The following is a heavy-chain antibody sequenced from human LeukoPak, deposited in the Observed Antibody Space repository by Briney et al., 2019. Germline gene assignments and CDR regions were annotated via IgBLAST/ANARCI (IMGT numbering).Heavy chain of an antibody. D-gene: IGHD1-26*01. J-gene: IGHJ4*02. CDR2: ISGSGGST. CDR1: GFTFSSYA. CDR3: ARDYMAGATFQIQGPVDY. V-gene: IGHV3-23*01. Sequence: QSGGSLRLSCAASGFTFSSYAMSWVRQAPGKGLEWVSAISGSGGSTYYADSVKGRFTISRDNSKNTLYLQMNSLRAEDTAVYYCARDYMAGATFQIQGPVDYWGQGTLVTVSS.